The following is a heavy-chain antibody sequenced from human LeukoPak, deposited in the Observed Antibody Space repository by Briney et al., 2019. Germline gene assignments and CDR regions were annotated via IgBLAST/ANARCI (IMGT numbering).Heavy chain of an antibody. CDR1: GFTLSDYA. V-gene: IGHV3-23*01. D-gene: IGHD1-1*01. J-gene: IGHJ4*02. CDR3: AKAGIGADGAGFLCEY. Sequence: RGSLTLSCAASGFTLSDYAMSWVRQAPGKGLEWVSTASYYVGKQYHADSVRGRFTVSRDNSRNTVSLQMSSLRVEDTGIYYCAKAGIGADGAGFLCEYWGQGTLVTVSS. CDR2: ASYYVGKQ.